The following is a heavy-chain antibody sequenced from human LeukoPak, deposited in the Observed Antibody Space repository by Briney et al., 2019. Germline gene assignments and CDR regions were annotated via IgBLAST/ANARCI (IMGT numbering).Heavy chain of an antibody. CDR1: GGSISSGSYY. CDR3: TTGAPPRFDY. D-gene: IGHD7-27*01. V-gene: IGHV4-61*01. CDR2: IYYSGST. Sequence: PSETLSLTCTVSGGSISSGSYYWSWIRQPPGKGLEWIGYIYYSGSTNYNPSLKSRVTISVDTSKNQFSLKLSSVTAADTAVYYCTTGAPPRFDYWGQGTLVTVSS. J-gene: IGHJ4*02.